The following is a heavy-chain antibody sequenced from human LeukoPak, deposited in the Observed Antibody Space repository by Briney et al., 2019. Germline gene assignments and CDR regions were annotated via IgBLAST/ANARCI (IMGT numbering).Heavy chain of an antibody. D-gene: IGHD6-19*01. CDR1: GGSISSSSYY. CDR3: ARVRQQWLVLGY. V-gene: IGHV4-39*07. J-gene: IGHJ4*02. Sequence: SETLSLTCTVSGGSISSSSYYWGWIRQPPGKGLEWIGSIYYSGNTYYNPSLKSRVTISVDTSKNQFSLKLSSVTAADTAVYYCARVRQQWLVLGYWGQGTLVTVSS. CDR2: IYYSGNT.